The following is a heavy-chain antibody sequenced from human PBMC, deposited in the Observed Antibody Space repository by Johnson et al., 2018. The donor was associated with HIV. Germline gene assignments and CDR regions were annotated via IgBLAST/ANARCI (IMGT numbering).Heavy chain of an antibody. Sequence: QVQLVESGGGVVQPGRSLRLSCAASGFTFSSYAMHWVRQAPGKGLEWVAVMSYDDSNKYYVDSVKARFTISRDNSKNTLYLQMNSLRAEDTAVYYCARGGWELPGREAFDFWGQGTMVTVSS. CDR2: MSYDDSNK. D-gene: IGHD1-26*01. CDR3: ARGGWELPGREAFDF. CDR1: GFTFSSYA. J-gene: IGHJ3*01. V-gene: IGHV3-30*04.